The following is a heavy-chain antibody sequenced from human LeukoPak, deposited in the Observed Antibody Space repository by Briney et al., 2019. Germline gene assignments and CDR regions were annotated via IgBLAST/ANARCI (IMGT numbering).Heavy chain of an antibody. V-gene: IGHV4-59*01. D-gene: IGHD3-16*01. CDR2: VYYNGDT. CDR1: GDSITNYY. CDR3: ATYVWARHFDY. J-gene: IGHJ4*02. Sequence: PSETLSLTCTVSGDSITNYYWSWIRRPPGKGLEWIGYVYYNGDTNYNPSLKSRVTVSLDASKNQFSLKLTSVTAADTAVYYCATYVWARHFDYWGQGILVTVSS.